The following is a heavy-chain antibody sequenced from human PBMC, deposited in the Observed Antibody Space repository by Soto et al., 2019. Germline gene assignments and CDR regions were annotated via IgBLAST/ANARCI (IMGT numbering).Heavy chain of an antibody. CDR2: IYYSGST. CDR1: GGSISSYY. Sequence: SETLSLTCTVSGGSISSYYWSWIRQPPGKGLECIGYIYYSGSTNYSPSLKSRVTMSVDTSKNQFSLKLSSVTAADTAVYYCAGTRGYCSGGSCPTVVDYWGQGTLVTVSS. D-gene: IGHD2-15*01. V-gene: IGHV4-59*01. CDR3: AGTRGYCSGGSCPTVVDY. J-gene: IGHJ4*02.